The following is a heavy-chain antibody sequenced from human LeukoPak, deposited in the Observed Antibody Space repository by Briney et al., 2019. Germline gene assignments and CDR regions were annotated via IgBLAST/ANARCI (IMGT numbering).Heavy chain of an antibody. V-gene: IGHV4-59*02. Sequence: PSETLSLTCVVSGASVSTSHWNWIRQLPGKGLEWIGCLSYTGKTDYNPSLASRVTISLGTSKNQLSLKLRSVTAADTAVYYCSEGYFEPFDHWGQGTLVTVSS. CDR2: LSYTGKT. CDR3: SEGYFEPFDH. CDR1: GASVSTSH. D-gene: IGHD2/OR15-2a*01. J-gene: IGHJ4*02.